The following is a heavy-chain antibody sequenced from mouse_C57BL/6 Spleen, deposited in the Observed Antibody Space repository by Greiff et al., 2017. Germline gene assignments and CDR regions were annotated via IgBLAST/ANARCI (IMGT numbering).Heavy chain of an antibody. D-gene: IGHD1-1*01. CDR1: GYTFTSYW. Sequence: QVQLQQPGAELVKPGASVKLSCKASGYTFTSYWMQWVKQRPGQGLEWIGEIDPSDSYTNYNQKFKGKATFTVDTSSSTAYMQLSSLTSEDAAVYYCARTNLRSYAMDYWGQGTSVTVSS. V-gene: IGHV1-50*01. J-gene: IGHJ4*01. CDR2: IDPSDSYT. CDR3: ARTNLRSYAMDY.